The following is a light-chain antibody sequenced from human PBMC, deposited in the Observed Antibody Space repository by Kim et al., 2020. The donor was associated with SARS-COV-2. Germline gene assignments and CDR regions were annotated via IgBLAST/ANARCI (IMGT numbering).Light chain of an antibody. V-gene: IGKV3-20*01. CDR2: SVS. J-gene: IGKJ2*01. CDR3: QQEYVAPPYT. CDR1: QSVCSHC. Sequence: EIVLTQSPGTLSLSPGERATLSCRTSQSVCSHCLAWYQQKPGQAPRLLIYSVSNRATGIPDRFSGSGAGTDFTLTISRLEPEDFAVYYCQQEYVAPPYTFGQGTKLEI.